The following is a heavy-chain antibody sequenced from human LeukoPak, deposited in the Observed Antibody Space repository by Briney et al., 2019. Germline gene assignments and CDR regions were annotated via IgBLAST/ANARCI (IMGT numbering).Heavy chain of an antibody. CDR3: ARPSILVATIEYYFDY. Sequence: PGGSLRLSCAASGFTFTKYWMTWVRQAPGKGLEWVGNIKQDGSDKNYMDSVKGRFTISRDNSKNTLYLQMNSLRAEDTAVYYCARPSILVATIEYYFDYWGQGTLVTVSS. D-gene: IGHD5-12*01. V-gene: IGHV3-7*01. CDR1: GFTFTKYW. J-gene: IGHJ4*02. CDR2: IKQDGSDK.